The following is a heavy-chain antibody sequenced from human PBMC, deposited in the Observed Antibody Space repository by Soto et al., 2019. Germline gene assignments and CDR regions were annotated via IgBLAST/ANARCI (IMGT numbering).Heavy chain of an antibody. D-gene: IGHD2-21*01. CDR1: GYTFTSYA. Sequence: ASVKVSCKAPGYTFTSYAMHWVRQAPGQRLEWMGWINAGNGNTKYSQKFQGRVTITRDTSASTAYMELSSLRSEDTAVYYCVRGDGDRYDGHGYLGRHWGQGSLVTVSS. CDR2: INAGNGNT. CDR3: VRGDGDRYDGHGYLGRH. J-gene: IGHJ4*02. V-gene: IGHV1-3*01.